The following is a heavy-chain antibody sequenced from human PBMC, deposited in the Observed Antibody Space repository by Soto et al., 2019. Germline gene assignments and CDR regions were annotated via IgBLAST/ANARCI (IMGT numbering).Heavy chain of an antibody. V-gene: IGHV1-8*01. J-gene: IGHJ6*02. CDR3: ARCSRTRVLYGMDV. D-gene: IGHD3-10*01. CDR2: MNPNSGNT. Sequence: QVQLVQSGAEVKKPGASVKVSCKASGYTFTSYDINWVRQATGQGLEWMGWMNPNSGNTGYAQKFQGRVTMTSNTLISTAYMELSSLRNEDTAVYYCARCSRTRVLYGMDVWGQGTTVTVS. CDR1: GYTFTSYD.